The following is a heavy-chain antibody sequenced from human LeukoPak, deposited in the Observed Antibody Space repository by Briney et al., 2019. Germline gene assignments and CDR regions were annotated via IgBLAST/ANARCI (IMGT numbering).Heavy chain of an antibody. D-gene: IGHD6-13*01. J-gene: IGHJ4*02. CDR3: ARGKRGYSSSWYDY. CDR1: GGSFSGYY. CDR2: INHSGST. V-gene: IGHV4-34*01. Sequence: PSENLSFNCAVYGGSFSGYYWSWIRPPQGHGLKWIGEINHSGSTNYNPSHKSRVTISVDPSKNQFSLKLSSVTAADSAVDYFARGKRGYSSSWYDYWGQGTLVSVSS.